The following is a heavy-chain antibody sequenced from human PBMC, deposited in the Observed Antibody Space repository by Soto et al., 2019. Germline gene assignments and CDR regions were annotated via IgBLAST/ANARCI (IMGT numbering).Heavy chain of an antibody. J-gene: IGHJ4*02. Sequence: QVQLVQSGAEVKKPGSSVKVSCKASGGTFSSYAISWVRQAPGQGLEWMGGIIPIFGTANYVQKFQGRVTITADESTSTAYVKLSSLRSEDTAVYYCARGGNEWLVKGGAFDYWGQGTLVTVSS. CDR3: ARGGNEWLVKGGAFDY. CDR2: IIPIFGTA. D-gene: IGHD6-19*01. V-gene: IGHV1-69*01. CDR1: GGTFSSYA.